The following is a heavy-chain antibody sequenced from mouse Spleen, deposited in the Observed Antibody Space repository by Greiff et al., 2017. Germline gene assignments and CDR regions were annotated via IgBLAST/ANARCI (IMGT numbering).Heavy chain of an antibody. CDR1: GFTFSDYY. J-gene: IGHJ2*01. CDR3: ARRHSTAQATYFDY. Sequence: EVQVVESGGGLVQPGGSLKLSCAASGFTFSDYYMYWVRQTPEKRLEWVAYISNGGGSTYYPDTVKGRFTISRDNAKNTLYLQMSRLKSEDTAMYYCARRHSTAQATYFDYWGQGTTLTVSS. V-gene: IGHV5-12*01. CDR2: ISNGGGST. D-gene: IGHD3-2*02.